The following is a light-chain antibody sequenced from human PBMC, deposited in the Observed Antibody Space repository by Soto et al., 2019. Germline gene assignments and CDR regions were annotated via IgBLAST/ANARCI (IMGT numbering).Light chain of an antibody. CDR1: QSVRGSK. CDR3: QQYSDWPPKT. Sequence: EIVMTQSPATLSVSPGERVTLSCRASQSVRGSKVAWYQQKPGEAPRILIFGASTRATGIPARFSGGGAVKEFTLIISNPQSEDFAVYYCQQYSDWPPKTFGQVKKVEIK. V-gene: IGKV3-15*01. CDR2: GAS. J-gene: IGKJ1*01.